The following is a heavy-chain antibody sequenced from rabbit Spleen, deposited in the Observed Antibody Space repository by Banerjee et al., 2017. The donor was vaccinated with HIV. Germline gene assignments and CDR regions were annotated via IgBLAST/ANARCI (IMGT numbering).Heavy chain of an antibody. CDR3: ARDDVGSSWFYFNL. Sequence: EQLEESGGDLVKPGASLTLTCTASGFSLSTTQYMCWVRQAPGKGLEWIACIRGDSAQIYYASWAKGRFTISKTSSTTVTLQMTSMTAADTATYFCARDDVGSSWFYFNLWGQGTLVTVS. J-gene: IGHJ4*01. CDR2: IRGDSAQI. V-gene: IGHV1S45*01. CDR1: GFSLSTTQY. D-gene: IGHD8-1*01.